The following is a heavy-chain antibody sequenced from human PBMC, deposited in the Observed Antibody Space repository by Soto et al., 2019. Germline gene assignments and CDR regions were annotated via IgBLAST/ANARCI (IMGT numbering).Heavy chain of an antibody. CDR1: GFTFSSYD. CDR3: ARGICSSTSCEPPSAFDI. J-gene: IGHJ3*02. V-gene: IGHV3-13*01. Sequence: VQLVESGGGLVQPGGSLRLSCAASGFTFSSYDMHWVRQATGKGLEWVSAIGTAGDTYYPGSVKGRFTISRENAKNSLYLQMNSLRAGDTAVYYCARGICSSTSCEPPSAFDIWGQGTMVTVSS. CDR2: IGTAGDT. D-gene: IGHD2-2*01.